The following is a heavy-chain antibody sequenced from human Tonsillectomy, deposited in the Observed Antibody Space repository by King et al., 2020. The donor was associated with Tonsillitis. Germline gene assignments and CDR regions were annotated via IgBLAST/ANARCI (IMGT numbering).Heavy chain of an antibody. CDR1: GYTFSIYG. CDR3: ARVSIAAAGTRARSNWFDP. V-gene: IGHV1-18*01. CDR2: ISGYNGNT. Sequence: QLVQSGAEVKKPGASVKVSCKASGYTFSIYGITWVRQAPGQGLEWMGWISGYNGNTNYAQKFQGRVTMTTDTSTTTAYMELRSLRSDETAVYYCARVSIAAAGTRARSNWFDPWGQGTLVTVSS. D-gene: IGHD6-13*01. J-gene: IGHJ5*02.